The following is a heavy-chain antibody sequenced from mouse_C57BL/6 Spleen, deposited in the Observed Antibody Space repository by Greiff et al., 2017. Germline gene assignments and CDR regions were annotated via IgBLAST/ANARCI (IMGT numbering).Heavy chain of an antibody. CDR3: AREKARDY. V-gene: IGHV1-69*01. CDR2: IDPSDSYT. J-gene: IGHJ4*01. CDR1: GYTFTSYW. Sequence: QVQLQQPGAELVMPGASVKLSCKASGYTFTSYWMHWVKQRPGQGLEWIGEIDPSDSYTNYNQKFKGKSTLTVDKASSTAYMQLSSLTSEDSAVYYCAREKARDYWGQGTSVTVSS.